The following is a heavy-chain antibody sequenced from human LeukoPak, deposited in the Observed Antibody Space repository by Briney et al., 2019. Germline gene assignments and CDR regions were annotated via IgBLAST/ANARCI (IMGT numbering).Heavy chain of an antibody. D-gene: IGHD3-3*01. V-gene: IGHV1-69*04. CDR3: ARVGEYDFWSGYQTVWYFDL. J-gene: IGHJ2*01. CDR1: GGTFSSYA. CDR2: IIPILGIA. Sequence: ASVKVSCKASGGTFSSYAISWVRQAPGQGLEQMGRIIPILGIANYAQKFQGRVTITADKSTSTAYMELSSLRSEDTAVYYCARVGEYDFWSGYQTVWYFDLWGRGTLVTVSS.